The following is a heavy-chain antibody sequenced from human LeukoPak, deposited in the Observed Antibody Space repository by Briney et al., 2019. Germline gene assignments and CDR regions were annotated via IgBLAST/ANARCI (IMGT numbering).Heavy chain of an antibody. CDR1: GFTFGSYE. Sequence: GGSLRLSCEASGFTFGSYEMNWVRQAPGKGLEWVSYISSSGSSIYYADSVKGRFTISRDNTKNSLSLQMNSLRDEDTAVYYCARDRGGYEFFDSWGQGILVTVSS. V-gene: IGHV3-48*03. D-gene: IGHD5-12*01. CDR3: ARDRGGYEFFDS. CDR2: ISSSGSSI. J-gene: IGHJ4*02.